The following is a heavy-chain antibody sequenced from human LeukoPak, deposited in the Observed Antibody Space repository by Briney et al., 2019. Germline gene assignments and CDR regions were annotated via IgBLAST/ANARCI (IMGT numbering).Heavy chain of an antibody. Sequence: GGSLRLSCAASKFIFGSYGMHWVRQAPGKGLEWVAVISYDGDNKYYADSVKGRFNISRDNSKNTVYLQMNSLRAEDTAIYYCAKSSAVRGVIEIDFWGQGTLVTVSS. J-gene: IGHJ4*02. D-gene: IGHD3-10*01. CDR3: AKSSAVRGVIEIDF. CDR1: KFIFGSYG. V-gene: IGHV3-30*18. CDR2: ISYDGDNK.